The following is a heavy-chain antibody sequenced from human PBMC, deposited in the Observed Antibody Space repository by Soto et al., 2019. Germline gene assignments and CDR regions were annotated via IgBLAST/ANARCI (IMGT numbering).Heavy chain of an antibody. CDR1: GFTFTSSA. V-gene: IGHV1-58*01. CDR2: IVVGSGNT. J-gene: IGHJ5*02. Sequence: SVKVSCKASGFTFTSSAVQWVRQARGQRLEWIGWIVVGSGNTNYAQKFQERVTITRDTSASTAYMELSSLRSEDTAVYYCARTGGYSYGTKNWFDPWGRGTLVTVSS. CDR3: ARTGGYSYGTKNWFDP. D-gene: IGHD5-18*01.